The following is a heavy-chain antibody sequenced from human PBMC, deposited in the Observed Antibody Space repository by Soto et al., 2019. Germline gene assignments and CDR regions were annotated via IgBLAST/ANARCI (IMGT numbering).Heavy chain of an antibody. J-gene: IGHJ4*02. CDR2: INAGNGAT. Sequence: ASVKVSCKDSGYTFTTYAMHWVRQAPGQRLEWMGWINAGNGATKYSQNFQDRLTITRDPSANTAFMELSSLRSEDTAVYYCARGSAAAGPYYFDYWAQGTLVTVSS. CDR1: GYTFTTYA. D-gene: IGHD6-13*01. CDR3: ARGSAAAGPYYFDY. V-gene: IGHV1-3*01.